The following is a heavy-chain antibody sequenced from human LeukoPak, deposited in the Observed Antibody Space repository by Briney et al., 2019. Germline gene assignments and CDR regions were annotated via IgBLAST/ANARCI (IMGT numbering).Heavy chain of an antibody. V-gene: IGHV3-23*01. CDR1: GFSFSTYA. J-gene: IGHJ6*02. CDR3: VKDRGAIFGDV. Sequence: GASLRLSCAASGFSFSTYAMSWVRRAPGKGLEWVSTISNDGERTYYADSVKGRVTISRDDSKNTVYLQMNSLKADDTAACICVKDRGAIFGDVWGQGTTVSVSS. D-gene: IGHD3-3*01. CDR2: ISNDGERT.